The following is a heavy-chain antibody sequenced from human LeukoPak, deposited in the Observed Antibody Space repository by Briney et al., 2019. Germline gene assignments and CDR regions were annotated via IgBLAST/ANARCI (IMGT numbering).Heavy chain of an antibody. V-gene: IGHV3-33*01. J-gene: IGHJ4*02. CDR2: IWYDGSNK. D-gene: IGHD6-13*01. CDR1: GFTFSSYG. Sequence: GGSLRLSCAASGFTFSSYGMNWVRQAPGKGLEGVAVIWYDGSNKYYADSLKGRFTISRDNSKNTLYLQMHSLRDEDTALYYCTRGYSSWYSDSWGQGTLVTVSS. CDR3: TRGYSSWYSDS.